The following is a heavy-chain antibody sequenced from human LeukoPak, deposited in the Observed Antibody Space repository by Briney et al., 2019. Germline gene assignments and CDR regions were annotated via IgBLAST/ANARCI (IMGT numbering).Heavy chain of an antibody. CDR1: GYTFTSYY. J-gene: IGHJ2*01. Sequence: ASVKASCKASGYTFTSYYMHWVRQAPGQGLEWMGIINPSGGSTSYAQKFQGRVTMTRDTSTSTVYMELSSLRSEDTAVYYCARTISDWYFDLWGRGTLVTVSS. D-gene: IGHD5-12*01. CDR3: ARTISDWYFDL. CDR2: INPSGGST. V-gene: IGHV1-46*01.